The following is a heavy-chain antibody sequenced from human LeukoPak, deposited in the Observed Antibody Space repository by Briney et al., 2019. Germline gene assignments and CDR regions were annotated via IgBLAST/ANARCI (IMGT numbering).Heavy chain of an antibody. CDR2: IRYDGSNK. CDR3: AKVWGRYNWFDP. V-gene: IGHV3-30*02. CDR1: GFTFSSYG. J-gene: IGHJ5*02. D-gene: IGHD1-26*01. Sequence: PGGSLRLSCAASGFTFSSYGTHWVRKAPGKGMEWVAFIRYDGSNKYYADSVKGRFAISRDNSKNTLYLQMNSLRAEDTAVYYCAKVWGRYNWFDPWGQGTLVTVSS.